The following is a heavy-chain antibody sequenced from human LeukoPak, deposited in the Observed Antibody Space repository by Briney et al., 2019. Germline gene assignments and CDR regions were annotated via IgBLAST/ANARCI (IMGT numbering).Heavy chain of an antibody. Sequence: PGRSLRLSCAASGFTFDDYAMHWVRQAPGKGLEWVAVISYDGSNKYYADSVKGRFTISRDNSKNTLYLQMNSLRAEDTAVYYCARDLQYLDYWGQGTLVTVSS. V-gene: IGHV3-30-3*01. CDR2: ISYDGSNK. J-gene: IGHJ4*02. CDR3: ARDLQYLDY. CDR1: GFTFDDYA.